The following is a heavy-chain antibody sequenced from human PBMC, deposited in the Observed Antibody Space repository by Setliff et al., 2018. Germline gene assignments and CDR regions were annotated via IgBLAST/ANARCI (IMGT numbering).Heavy chain of an antibody. Sequence: PGGSLRLSCEATGFTFSTFAIHWVRQAPGKGLEWLALIWFDGSNEYYEDSVKGRFTISRDNSKNMAYLEMNRLRAEDTAVYYCARELVPANYMDVWGKGTTVTVSS. J-gene: IGHJ6*03. D-gene: IGHD2-2*01. CDR2: IWFDGSNE. V-gene: IGHV3-33*01. CDR1: GFTFSTFA. CDR3: ARELVPANYMDV.